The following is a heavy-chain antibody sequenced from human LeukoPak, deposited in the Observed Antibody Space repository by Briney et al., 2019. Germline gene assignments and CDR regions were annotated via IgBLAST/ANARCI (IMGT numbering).Heavy chain of an antibody. J-gene: IGHJ4*02. CDR3: ARRGFGYSYGFVSYYFDY. CDR1: GYTFTSYG. V-gene: IGHV1-18*01. CDR2: ISAYNGNT. D-gene: IGHD5-18*01. Sequence: ASVKVSCKASGYTFTSYGISWVRQAPGQGLEWMGWISAYNGNTNYAQKLQGRVTMTTDTSTSTVYMELSSLRSEDTAVYYCARRGFGYSYGFVSYYFDYWGQGTLVTVSS.